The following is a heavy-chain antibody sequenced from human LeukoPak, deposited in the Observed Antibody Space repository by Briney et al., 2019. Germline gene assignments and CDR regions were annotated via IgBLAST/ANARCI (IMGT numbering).Heavy chain of an antibody. CDR2: INVYNGYT. Sequence: GASVNVSCKTSGYTFRSYAISWVRQAPGQGLERMGWINVYNGYTNYARNFQGRVTMTTGTSTSTAYMEVRSLRSGDTAVYYCARVECSSTTCYDDYWGQGTLVIVSS. J-gene: IGHJ4*02. CDR3: ARVECSSTTCYDDY. V-gene: IGHV1-18*01. CDR1: GYTFRSYA. D-gene: IGHD2-2*01.